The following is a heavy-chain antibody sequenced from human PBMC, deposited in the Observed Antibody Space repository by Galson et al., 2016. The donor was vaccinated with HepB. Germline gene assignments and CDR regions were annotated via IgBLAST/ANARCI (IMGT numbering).Heavy chain of an antibody. CDR1: GFDFTNYW. CDR3: VRDGNYYGGDYDY. D-gene: IGHD2-21*01. Sequence: SLRLSCAASGFDFTNYWMAWVRQAPGKGLVWVSHINTDGSNAMYVDSVRGRFTTSRDNAGTTLFLEMNSLRADDTAVYCCVRDGNYYGGDYDYWGQGALVTVSS. V-gene: IGHV3-74*03. CDR2: INTDGSNA. J-gene: IGHJ4*02.